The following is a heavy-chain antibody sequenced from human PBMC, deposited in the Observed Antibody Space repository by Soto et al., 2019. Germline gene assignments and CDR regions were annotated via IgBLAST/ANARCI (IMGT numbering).Heavy chain of an antibody. V-gene: IGHV3-30*04. CDR1: GFTFSSYA. Sequence: GGSLRLSCAASGFTFSSYAMHWVRQAPSTGLEWVAIISYDGRDKNYPDSVKGRFTISRDNSKNTLYLQMNSLRAEDTAVYYCARSAGGSYPQYDYWGQGTLVTVSS. CDR2: ISYDGRDK. D-gene: IGHD1-26*01. J-gene: IGHJ4*02. CDR3: ARSAGGSYPQYDY.